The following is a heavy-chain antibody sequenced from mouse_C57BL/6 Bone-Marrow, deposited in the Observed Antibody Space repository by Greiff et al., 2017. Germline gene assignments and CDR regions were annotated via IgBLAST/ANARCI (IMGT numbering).Heavy chain of an antibody. Sequence: VQLQQPGAELVKPGASVKLSCTASGYTFTSYWMNWVKQRPGQGLAWIGMIHPNSGSTNYNEKFKSKATLTVDKTASTAYMPISSVTSENSAVYYGARGITTVVAEDYWGQGTTLTVSS. D-gene: IGHD1-1*01. CDR1: GYTFTSYW. CDR2: IHPNSGST. V-gene: IGHV1-64*01. J-gene: IGHJ2*01. CDR3: ARGITTVVAEDY.